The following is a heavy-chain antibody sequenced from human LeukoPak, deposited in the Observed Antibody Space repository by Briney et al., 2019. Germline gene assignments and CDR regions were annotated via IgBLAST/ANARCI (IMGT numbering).Heavy chain of an antibody. CDR1: GYTFTSYA. CDR3: ARLYCTSASCYVDP. D-gene: IGHD2-2*01. Sequence: ASVKVSCKASGYTFTSYAMHWVRQAPGQRFEWMGWINAGNGNTKYSQEFQGRVTLTWDTSASTAYTELTSLKSEDTAVYYCARLYCTSASCYVDPWGQGTLVTVSS. V-gene: IGHV1-3*01. CDR2: INAGNGNT. J-gene: IGHJ5*02.